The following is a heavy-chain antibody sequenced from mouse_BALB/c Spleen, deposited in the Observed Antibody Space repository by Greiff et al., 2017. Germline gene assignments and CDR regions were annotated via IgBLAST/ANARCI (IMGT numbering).Heavy chain of an antibody. CDR1: GFTFSSFG. Sequence: EVQVVESGGGLVQPGGSRKLSCAASGFTFSSFGMHWVRQAPEKGLEWVAYSSSGSSTNYYADTVKGRFTISRDNPKNTLFLQMTSLRSEDTAVYYCSKNGYYAMDYWGQGTSVTVSA. CDR3: SKNGYYAMDY. V-gene: IGHV5-17*02. CDR2: SSSGSSTN. J-gene: IGHJ4*01.